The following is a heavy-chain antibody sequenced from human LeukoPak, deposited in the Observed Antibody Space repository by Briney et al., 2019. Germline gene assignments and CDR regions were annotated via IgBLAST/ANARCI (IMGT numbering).Heavy chain of an antibody. CDR1: GGTFSSYA. J-gene: IGHJ4*02. Sequence: ASVKVSSKASGGTFSSYAISWVRQAPGQGLEWMGRIIPILGIANYAQKFQGRVTITADKSTSTAYMELSSLRSEDTAVYYCARGGLSGYYQYFDYWGQGTLVTVSS. CDR2: IIPILGIA. D-gene: IGHD3-22*01. CDR3: ARGGLSGYYQYFDY. V-gene: IGHV1-69*04.